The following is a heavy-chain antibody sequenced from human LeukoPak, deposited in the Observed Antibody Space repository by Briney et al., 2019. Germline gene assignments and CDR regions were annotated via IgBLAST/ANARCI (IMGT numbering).Heavy chain of an antibody. Sequence: GGSLRLSCAASGFTFSSYGMHWVRQAPGKGLEWVSSISSSSSYIYYADSVKGRFTISRDNAKNSLYLQMNSLRAEDTAVYYCARSSELELRENWFDPWGQGTLVTVSS. CDR1: GFTFSSYG. CDR3: ARSSELELRENWFDP. D-gene: IGHD1-7*01. V-gene: IGHV3-21*01. J-gene: IGHJ5*02. CDR2: ISSSSSYI.